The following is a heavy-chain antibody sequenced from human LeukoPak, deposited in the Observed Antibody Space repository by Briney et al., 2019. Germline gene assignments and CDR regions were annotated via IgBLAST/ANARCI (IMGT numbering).Heavy chain of an antibody. V-gene: IGHV3-49*04. D-gene: IGHD5-24*01. CDR1: GFTFGDYA. CDR3: TRDSTDGDYYFDY. Sequence: GGSLRLSCTASGFTFGDYAMSWVRQAPGNGPEWVGFIRSKLYGGTTEYAASVKGRFTISREDSKSIAYLQMNSLKTEDTAVYYCTRDSTDGDYYFDYWGQGTLVTVSS. J-gene: IGHJ4*02. CDR2: IRSKLYGGTT.